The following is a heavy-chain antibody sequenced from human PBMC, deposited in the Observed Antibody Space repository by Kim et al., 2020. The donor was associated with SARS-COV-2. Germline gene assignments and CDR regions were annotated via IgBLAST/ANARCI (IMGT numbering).Heavy chain of an antibody. CDR3: ARDHSSGYAMDV. J-gene: IGHJ6*02. D-gene: IGHD6-19*01. V-gene: IGHV1-2*06. CDR1: GYTFTSYF. Sequence: ASVKVSCKASGYTFTSYFMHWVRQAPGQGLEWMGRFNPNNGATNYAQKFQGRVTMTRDTSITTAYMELSKLRSDDTAVYYCARDHSSGYAMDVWGQGTTVTVSS. CDR2: FNPNNGAT.